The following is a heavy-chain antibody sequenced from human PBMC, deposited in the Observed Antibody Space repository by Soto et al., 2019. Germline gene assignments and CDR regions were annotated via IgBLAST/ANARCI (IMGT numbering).Heavy chain of an antibody. V-gene: IGHV1-18*01. CDR1: WFTLSRYG. CDR2: ISAYNGNT. CDR3: ARAGYYYDSSGYYTYYFDY. D-gene: IGHD3-22*01. J-gene: IGHJ4*02. Sequence: GAPVKVSFKGFWFTLSRYGIYWGGQAPGQRGEWMGWISAYNGNTNYAQKLQGRVTMTTDTSTSTAYMELRSLRSDDTAVYYCARAGYYYDSSGYYTYYFDYWGQGTLVTVSS.